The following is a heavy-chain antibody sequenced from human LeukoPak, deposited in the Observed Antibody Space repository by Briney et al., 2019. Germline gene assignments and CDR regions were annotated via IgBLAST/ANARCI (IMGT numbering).Heavy chain of an antibody. CDR3: ARWSGYYY. CDR2: IKQDGSEK. CDR1: GFTFSSHW. Sequence: TGRSLRLSCAASGFTFSSHWMSWVRQAPGKGLEWVANIKQDGSEKYYVDPVKDRFTISRDNAKNSLYLQMNSLRAEDTAVYYCARWSGYYYWGQGTLVTVS. V-gene: IGHV3-7*01. D-gene: IGHD3-3*01. J-gene: IGHJ4*02.